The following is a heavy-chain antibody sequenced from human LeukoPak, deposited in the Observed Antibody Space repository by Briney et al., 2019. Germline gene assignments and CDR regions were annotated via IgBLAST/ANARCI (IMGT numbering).Heavy chain of an antibody. Sequence: PSQTLSLTCTVSGGSISSGGYYWSWLRQPPGKGLEWIGYIYHSGSTYYNPSLKSRVTISVDRSKNQFSLKLSSVTAADTAVYYCGRRYGSGDYFDYWGQGTLVTVSS. CDR2: IYHSGST. D-gene: IGHD3-10*01. V-gene: IGHV4-30-2*01. J-gene: IGHJ4*02. CDR3: GRRYGSGDYFDY. CDR1: GGSISSGGYY.